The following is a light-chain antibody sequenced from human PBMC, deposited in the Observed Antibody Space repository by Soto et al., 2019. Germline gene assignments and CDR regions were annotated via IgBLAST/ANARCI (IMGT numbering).Light chain of an antibody. CDR3: RQYHNLWA. CDR1: QSVLYSPNKKHY. CDR2: WAS. J-gene: IGKJ1*01. V-gene: IGKV4-1*01. Sequence: DIVMTQSPDSLAVSMGERATINCKSSQSVLYSPNKKHYLAWYQHQPEQPPKMPIYWASIRESGVPDQFSGSGSGTDFTLTISSLQSEDFTVYSCRQYHNLWAFGQGTKVDIK.